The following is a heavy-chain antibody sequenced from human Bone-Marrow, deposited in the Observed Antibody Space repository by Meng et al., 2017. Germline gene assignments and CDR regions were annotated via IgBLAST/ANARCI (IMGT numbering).Heavy chain of an antibody. J-gene: IGHJ4*02. Sequence: ASVKVSCKPSGYNFPDYYIHWVRRAPGQGLEWMGRINPKSGDTHYAQKFQARVTMTGDTSISTAYMGLSGLRAADTAMYYCARNEDISAAGKLFGDYWGQGTLVTVSS. CDR3: ARNEDISAAGKLFGDY. D-gene: IGHD6-25*01. CDR1: GYNFPDYY. CDR2: INPKSGDT. V-gene: IGHV1-2*06.